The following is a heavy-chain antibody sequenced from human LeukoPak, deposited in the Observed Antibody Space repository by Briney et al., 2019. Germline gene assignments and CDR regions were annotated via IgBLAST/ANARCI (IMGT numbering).Heavy chain of an antibody. Sequence: SETLSLTCTVSSGSISFYYWSWIRRPPGRGLEWIAYLSHSGSSDSNPSLTSRVTTLVDTSKNQFSLKLTSVTAADTAVYYCARARYANAWYAFDIWGHGTMVTVSS. CDR2: LSHSGSS. V-gene: IGHV4-59*01. D-gene: IGHD2-2*01. CDR3: ARARYANAWYAFDI. J-gene: IGHJ3*02. CDR1: SGSISFYY.